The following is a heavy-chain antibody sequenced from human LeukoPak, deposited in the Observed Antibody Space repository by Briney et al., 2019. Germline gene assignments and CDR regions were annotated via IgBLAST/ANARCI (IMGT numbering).Heavy chain of an antibody. CDR2: INHSGST. J-gene: IGHJ6*02. CDR3: ARAVAVAGTFYYGMDV. D-gene: IGHD6-19*01. Sequence: PSETLSLTCAVYGGSFSGYYWSWIRQPPGKGLEWIGEINHSGSTNYNPSLKSRVTISVDTSKNQFSLKLSSVTAAGTAVYYCARAVAVAGTFYYGMDVWGQGTTVTVSS. V-gene: IGHV4-34*01. CDR1: GGSFSGYY.